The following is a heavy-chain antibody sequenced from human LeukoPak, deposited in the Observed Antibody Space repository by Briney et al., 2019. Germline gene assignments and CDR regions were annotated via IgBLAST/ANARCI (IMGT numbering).Heavy chain of an antibody. CDR3: AKAPRRYDILTGYFDY. D-gene: IGHD3-9*01. Sequence: GGSLRLSCAASGFTFDDYAMHWVRQAPGKGLEWVSGISWNSGSIGYADSVKGRFTISRDNAKNSLYLQMNSLRAEDTALYYCAKAPRRYDILTGYFDYWGQGTLVAVSS. J-gene: IGHJ4*02. CDR1: GFTFDDYA. CDR2: ISWNSGSI. V-gene: IGHV3-9*01.